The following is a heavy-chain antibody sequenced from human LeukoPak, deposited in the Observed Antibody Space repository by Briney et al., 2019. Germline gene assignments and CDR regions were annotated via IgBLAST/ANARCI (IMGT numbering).Heavy chain of an antibody. J-gene: IGHJ4*02. CDR2: IYYVVST. D-gene: IGHD1-14*01. CDR3: ARSNRGPFDY. V-gene: IGHV4-39*02. Sequence: PLETLSLTCTVSGGSISTSTYYWGWIRQPPGKGLEWTARIYYVVSTYYSPSLKSRVTISLDTSQNHFFLKLTSLTAADPAAFSCARSNRGPFDYWVQRSQLSVSS. CDR1: GGSISTSTYY.